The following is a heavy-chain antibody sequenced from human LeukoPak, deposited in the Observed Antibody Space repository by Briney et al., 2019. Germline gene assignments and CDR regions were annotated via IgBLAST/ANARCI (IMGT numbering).Heavy chain of an antibody. CDR2: INPNSGGT. D-gene: IGHD6-6*01. V-gene: IGHV1-2*02. J-gene: IGHJ6*02. CDR3: ARVGEELVPNYYYGMDV. Sequence: GASVKVSCKASGYTFTGYYMHWVRQAPGQGLEWMGWINPNSGGTNYAQKFQGRVTMTRDTSISTAYMELSRLRSDDTAVYYCARVGEELVPNYYYGMDVWGQGTTVTVSS. CDR1: GYTFTGYY.